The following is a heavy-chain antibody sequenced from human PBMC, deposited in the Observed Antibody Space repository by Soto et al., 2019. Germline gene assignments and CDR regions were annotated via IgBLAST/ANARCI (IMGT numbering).Heavy chain of an antibody. D-gene: IGHD2-15*01. CDR1: GGTFSSYA. J-gene: IGHJ4*02. Sequence: QVQLVQSGAEVKKPGSSVKVSCKASGGTFSSYAISWVRQAPGQGLEWMGGIIPIFGTANYAQKFQGRVTMNAEESMSTANTELSSLRSEDTVGYYCARESCYWSGGRCYLLPGTDSWGQGTLVTVSS. V-gene: IGHV1-69*12. CDR2: IIPIFGTA. CDR3: ARESCYWSGGRCYLLPGTDS.